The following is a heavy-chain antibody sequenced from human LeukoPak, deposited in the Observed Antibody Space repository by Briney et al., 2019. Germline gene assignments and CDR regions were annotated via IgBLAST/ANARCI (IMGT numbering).Heavy chain of an antibody. CDR3: ARNSPPYYYDSSGYYYSYYFDY. J-gene: IGHJ4*02. Sequence: ASVKVSCKASGYTFTDYYMHWVRQAPGQGLEWMGWINPNSGGTNYAQKFQGRVTMTRDTSISTAYMELSRLRSDDTAVYYCARNSPPYYYDSSGYYYSYYFDYWGQGTLVTVSS. CDR1: GYTFTDYY. CDR2: INPNSGGT. V-gene: IGHV1-2*02. D-gene: IGHD3-22*01.